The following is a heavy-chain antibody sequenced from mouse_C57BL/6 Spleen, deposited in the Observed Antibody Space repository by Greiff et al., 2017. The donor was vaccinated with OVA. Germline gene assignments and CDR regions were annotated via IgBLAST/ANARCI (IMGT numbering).Heavy chain of an antibody. J-gene: IGHJ1*03. CDR3: ARSDYYYGSDWYFDV. CDR1: GYTFTSYW. D-gene: IGHD1-1*01. V-gene: IGHV1-55*01. CDR2: IYPGSGST. Sequence: QVQLQQPGAELVKPGASVKMSCKASGYTFTSYWITWVKQRPGQGLEWIGDIYPGSGSTNYNEKFNSKATLTVDTSSSTAYMQLSSLTSEDSAVYYCARSDYYYGSDWYFDVWGTGTTVTVSS.